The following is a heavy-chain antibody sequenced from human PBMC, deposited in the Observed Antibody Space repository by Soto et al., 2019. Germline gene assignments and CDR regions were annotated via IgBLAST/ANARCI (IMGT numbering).Heavy chain of an antibody. CDR1: GGTFSSYA. J-gene: IGHJ6*02. Sequence: WASVKVSCKASGGTFSSYAISWVRQAPGQGLEWMGGIIPIFGTANYAQKFQGRVTITADESTSTAYMELSSLRSEDTAVYYCARSYYDFWSGYSYYYYGMDVWGQGTTVTVSS. V-gene: IGHV1-69*13. CDR2: IIPIFGTA. CDR3: ARSYYDFWSGYSYYYYGMDV. D-gene: IGHD3-3*01.